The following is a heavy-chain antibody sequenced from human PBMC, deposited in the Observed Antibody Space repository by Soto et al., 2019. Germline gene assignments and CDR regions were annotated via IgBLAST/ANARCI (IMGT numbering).Heavy chain of an antibody. CDR2: ISGSGGST. V-gene: IGHV3-23*01. J-gene: IGHJ6*02. D-gene: IGHD3-16*01. CDR3: AKGYVFVYDTEFYYGRDV. CDR1: GFTFSSYA. Sequence: PGGSLRLSCAASGFTFSSYAMYWVRQAPGKGLEWVSAISGSGGSTYYADSVKGRFTISRDNSKNTLYLQMNSLRAEDTAVYYCAKGYVFVYDTEFYYGRDVWGQGATVT.